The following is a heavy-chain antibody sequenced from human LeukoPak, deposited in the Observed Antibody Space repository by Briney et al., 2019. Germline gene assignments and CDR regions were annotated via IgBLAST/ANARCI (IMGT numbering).Heavy chain of an antibody. CDR1: GLTFSRHA. CDR2: ISSSGSTI. CDR3: ALYFYDSSGYPSFDY. D-gene: IGHD3-22*01. Sequence: PGGSLRLSCEVSGLTFSRHAMNWVRQAPGKGLEWVSYISSSGSTIYYTDSVKGRFTISRDNAKNFLYLQMNSLRDEDTALYYCALYFYDSSGYPSFDYWGQGTLVTVSS. J-gene: IGHJ4*02. V-gene: IGHV3-48*02.